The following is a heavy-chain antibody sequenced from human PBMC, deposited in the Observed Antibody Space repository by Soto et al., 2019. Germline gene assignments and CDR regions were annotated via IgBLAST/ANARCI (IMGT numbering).Heavy chain of an antibody. V-gene: IGHV4-39*01. CDR3: AGFVVPASRNSDFDY. J-gene: IGHJ4*02. CDR1: GISVSTSDYY. Sequence: PSETLSLTCTVSGISVSTSDYYWGWVRQPPGKGLDWIGNIYYSGSTFYNPSLRSRVTLSVDTSKNQFSLRLNSVTVADTAVYFCAGFVVPASRNSDFDYWGQGTLVTLSS. CDR2: IYYSGST. D-gene: IGHD2-15*01.